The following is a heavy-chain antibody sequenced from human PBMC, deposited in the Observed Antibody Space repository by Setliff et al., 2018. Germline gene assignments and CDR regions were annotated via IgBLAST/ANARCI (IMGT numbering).Heavy chain of an antibody. D-gene: IGHD2-2*01. V-gene: IGHV4-30-4*01. CDR2: ISHGVST. Sequence: SETLSLTCTVSGASVTSFDYYWSWIRQPPGKGLEYIGHISHGVSTSYSPSLKSRLSISADTSKNQFSLKLTSVTAADTAVYYCARTHCTTTSCFYFHYWGPGTLVTVSS. CDR3: ARTHCTTTSCFYFHY. J-gene: IGHJ4*02. CDR1: GASVTSFDYY.